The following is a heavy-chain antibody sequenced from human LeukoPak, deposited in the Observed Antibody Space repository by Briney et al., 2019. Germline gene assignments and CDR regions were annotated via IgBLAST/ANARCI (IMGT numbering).Heavy chain of an antibody. Sequence: PGGSLRLSCAAPGVTVISNFMTWVRAAPGQELEWVSVIYSGGSTYYADSVKDRFTISRDNSKNMLYLQMNSPRAEDTAVYYCARGGDSLHYWGQGTLVTVSS. D-gene: IGHD3-10*01. CDR2: IYSGGST. CDR1: GVTVISNF. CDR3: ARGGDSLHY. J-gene: IGHJ4*02. V-gene: IGHV3-66*01.